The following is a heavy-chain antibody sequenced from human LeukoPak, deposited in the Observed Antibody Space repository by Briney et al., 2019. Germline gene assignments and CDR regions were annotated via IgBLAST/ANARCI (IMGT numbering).Heavy chain of an antibody. CDR1: SGTFIKYA. CDR2: IIPILNIT. CDR3: ARVAAAGFAYDKFDP. Sequence: SVTVSCKASSGTFIKYAISWVRQAPGQGLEWMGRIIPILNITHYAQKFQGRVTIAADKSTSTAYMELGSLRSEDTAVYYCARVAAAGFAYDKFDPWGQGTLVTVSS. V-gene: IGHV1-69*04. J-gene: IGHJ5*02. D-gene: IGHD6-13*01.